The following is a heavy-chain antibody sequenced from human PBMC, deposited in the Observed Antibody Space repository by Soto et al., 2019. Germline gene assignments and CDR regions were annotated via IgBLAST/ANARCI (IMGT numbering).Heavy chain of an antibody. Sequence: PGGSLRLSCAAFGFTFSSCSMNWVRQAPGKGLEWVSYISSSSSTIYYADSVKGRFTISRDNAKNSLYLQMHSLRDGDTAVYYCARVKVVTATDFWGQGTLVTVSS. CDR1: GFTFSSCS. J-gene: IGHJ4*02. CDR3: ARVKVVTATDF. D-gene: IGHD2-21*02. V-gene: IGHV3-48*02. CDR2: ISSSSSTI.